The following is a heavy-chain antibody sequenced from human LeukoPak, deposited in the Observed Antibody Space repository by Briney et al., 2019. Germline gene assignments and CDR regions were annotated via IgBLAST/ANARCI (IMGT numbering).Heavy chain of an antibody. CDR1: GFSFRTYA. D-gene: IGHD4/OR15-4a*01. CDR3: AKVDSWCYGGAFDY. CDR2: IGVPGGNT. V-gene: IGHV3-23*01. Sequence: GSLRLSCAASGFSFRTYAMAWVRQAPGKGLEWVSLIGVPGGNTYYADSVRGRFTISRDNSKSTLYLEMNSLRADDTAVYYCAKVDSWCYGGAFDYWGQGTLVTVSS. J-gene: IGHJ4*02.